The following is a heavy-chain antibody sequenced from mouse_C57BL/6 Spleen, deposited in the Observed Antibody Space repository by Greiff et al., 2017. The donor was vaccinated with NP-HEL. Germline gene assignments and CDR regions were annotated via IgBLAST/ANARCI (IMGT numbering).Heavy chain of an antibody. CDR2: IYPGSGST. J-gene: IGHJ1*03. D-gene: IGHD1-1*01. Sequence: QVQLQQPGAELVKPGASVKMSCKASGYTFTSYWITWVKQRPGQGLEWIGDIYPGSGSTNYNEKFKSKATLTVDTSSSTAYMQLSSLTSEDSAVYYCASPSYYYGSSYGYFDVWGTGTTVTASS. V-gene: IGHV1-55*01. CDR1: GYTFTSYW. CDR3: ASPSYYYGSSYGYFDV.